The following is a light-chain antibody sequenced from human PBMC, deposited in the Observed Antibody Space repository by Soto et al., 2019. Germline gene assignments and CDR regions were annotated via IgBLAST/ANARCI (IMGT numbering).Light chain of an antibody. V-gene: IGKV1-17*01. CDR3: LQHNIYPRP. CDR2: AAS. J-gene: IGKJ1*01. CDR1: QGIGND. Sequence: DIQMTQSPSSLSASVGDRVTITCRASQGIGNDLGWYQQKPGKAPKRLIYAASSLQSGVPSRFSGSGAGTDLTTTLCSLEPEDFETYSGLQHNIYPRPSGKGTRVEIK.